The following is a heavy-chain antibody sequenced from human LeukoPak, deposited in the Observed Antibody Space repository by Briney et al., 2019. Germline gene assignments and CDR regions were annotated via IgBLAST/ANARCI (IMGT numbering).Heavy chain of an antibody. V-gene: IGHV3-66*01. Sequence: GGSLRLSCAASGFTVSRNYMSWIRQAPGKGLEWVSVIYSGGSTYYADSVKGRFTISRDNSKNTLYLQMNSLRAEDTAVYYCARAGPSSSWHQFDYWGQGTLVTVSS. J-gene: IGHJ4*02. CDR1: GFTVSRNY. CDR3: ARAGPSSSWHQFDY. CDR2: IYSGGST. D-gene: IGHD6-13*01.